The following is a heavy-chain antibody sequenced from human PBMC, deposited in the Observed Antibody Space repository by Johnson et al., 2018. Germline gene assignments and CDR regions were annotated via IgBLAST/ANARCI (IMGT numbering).Heavy chain of an antibody. Sequence: EVQLVESGGGLVKPGGSLRLSCAASGFTFSNAYMNWVRQAPGKGLEWVGHIKSKTDGGTTDYAAPVKGRFTVSRDDSKKTLYLQRDSLKVEDTGVYYCATVVTASWAFDSWGQGTMVTVSS. V-gene: IGHV3-15*01. CDR3: ATVVTASWAFDS. D-gene: IGHD2-21*01. J-gene: IGHJ3*02. CDR2: IKSKTDGGTT. CDR1: GFTFSNAY.